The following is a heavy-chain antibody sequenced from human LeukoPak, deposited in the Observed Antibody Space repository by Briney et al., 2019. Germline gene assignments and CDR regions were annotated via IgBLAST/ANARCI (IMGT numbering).Heavy chain of an antibody. D-gene: IGHD2-15*01. CDR1: RGSISSYY. CDR3: ARQDRDILSGGFDP. Sequence: SETLSLTCTVSRGSISSYYWSWIRQPPGKGLEWIGYIYSSGSTNYNPSLESRVSISLDTSKNQFSLKLSSVTATDTAVYYCARQDRDILSGGFDPWGQGTLVTVSS. V-gene: IGHV4-59*08. CDR2: IYSSGST. J-gene: IGHJ5*02.